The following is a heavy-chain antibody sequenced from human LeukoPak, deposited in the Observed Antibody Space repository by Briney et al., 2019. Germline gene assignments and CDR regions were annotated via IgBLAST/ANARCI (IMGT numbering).Heavy chain of an antibody. Sequence: PGGSLTLSCAASGFTFSSYAMSWVRQAPGKGLEWVSAISGSGNSTYYADSVKGRFTISRDNSKNTLHLQMNTLRAEDTALYYCARGQYCSSTSCYVISAFDIWGQGTMVTDSS. CDR3: ARGQYCSSTSCYVISAFDI. D-gene: IGHD2-2*01. J-gene: IGHJ3*02. CDR1: GFTFSSYA. V-gene: IGHV3-23*01. CDR2: ISGSGNST.